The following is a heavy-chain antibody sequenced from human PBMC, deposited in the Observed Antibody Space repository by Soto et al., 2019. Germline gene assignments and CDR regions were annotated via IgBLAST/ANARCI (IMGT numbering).Heavy chain of an antibody. CDR1: GDTFINYA. Sequence: QVQLVQSGAEVTKPGSSVKVSCTASGDTFINYAISWVRQAPGQGLEWMGGIIPLFGTANYAQKFQGRVTISADESTSTAYMELSSLRSDDTAVYYCARGRGYSYDYGLDVWGQGTTVTLSS. J-gene: IGHJ6*02. CDR2: IIPLFGTA. D-gene: IGHD5-18*01. CDR3: ARGRGYSYDYGLDV. V-gene: IGHV1-69*12.